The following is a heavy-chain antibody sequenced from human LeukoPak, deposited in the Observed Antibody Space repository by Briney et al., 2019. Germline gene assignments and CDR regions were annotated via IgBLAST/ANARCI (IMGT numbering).Heavy chain of an antibody. Sequence: ASVKVSCKASGFSFYDNYQYLYWVRQAPGQGLESMGCIHPKSGNTEYPQKFQGRVILTRDTSINTAYMELRDLTSDDTAVYFCARDGPSGTPEFDYWGQGTPVTVSS. CDR2: IHPKSGNT. CDR1: GFSFYDNYQY. J-gene: IGHJ4*02. V-gene: IGHV1-2*02. CDR3: ARDGPSGTPEFDY.